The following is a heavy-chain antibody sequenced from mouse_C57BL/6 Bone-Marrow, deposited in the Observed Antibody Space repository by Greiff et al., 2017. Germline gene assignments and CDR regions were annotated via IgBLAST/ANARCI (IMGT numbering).Heavy chain of an antibody. CDR3: ARCDDYDRCAY. V-gene: IGHV1-81*01. CDR1: GYTFTSYG. CDR2: IYPRSGNT. D-gene: IGHD2-4*01. Sequence: VKLQQSGAELARPGASVKLSCKASGYTFTSYGISWVKQRTGQGLEWIGEIYPRSGNTYYNEKFKGKATLTADKSSSTAYMELRSLTSEDSAVYYCARCDDYDRCAYCGQGTLVTVSA. J-gene: IGHJ3*01.